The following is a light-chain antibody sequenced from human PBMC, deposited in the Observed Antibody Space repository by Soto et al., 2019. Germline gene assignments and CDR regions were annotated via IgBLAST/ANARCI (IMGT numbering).Light chain of an antibody. CDR1: RDIRGY. J-gene: IGKJ1*01. Sequence: DIQMTQSPSSLSASVGDRVSITCRASRDIRGYLNWYQQKPGRAPKLLISTTSSLQSGVPSRFSGSGSGTDFTLTISSLQPEDFATYYCQQTSSMPQAFGQRTKVEV. V-gene: IGKV1-39*01. CDR3: QQTSSMPQA. CDR2: TTS.